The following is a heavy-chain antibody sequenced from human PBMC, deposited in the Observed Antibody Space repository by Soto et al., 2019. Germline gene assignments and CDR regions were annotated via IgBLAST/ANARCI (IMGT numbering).Heavy chain of an antibody. D-gene: IGHD2-15*01. J-gene: IGHJ4*02. V-gene: IGHV3-30-3*01. CDR2: ISYDGSNK. CDR3: ASTRAEDY. Sequence: QVQLVESGGGVVQPGRSLRLSCAASGFTFRSYAMHWVRQAPGKGLEWVAVISYDGSNKYYADSVKGRFTISRDNSKNTLYLQMNSLRAEDTAVYYCASTRAEDYWGQGTLVTVSS. CDR1: GFTFRSYA.